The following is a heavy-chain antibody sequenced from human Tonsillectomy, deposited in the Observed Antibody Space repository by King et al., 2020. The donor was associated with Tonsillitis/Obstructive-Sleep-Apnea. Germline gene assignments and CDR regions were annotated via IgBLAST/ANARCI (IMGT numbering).Heavy chain of an antibody. J-gene: IGHJ4*02. Sequence: VQLVESGGGVVQPGRSLRLSCAAAGFTFSSYGMHWVRQAPGKGLEWVADISYDGSNKYYADSVKGRFTISRDNAKNTLYLQMNSLRAEDTAVYYCASLLYGDYGYGLFDYWGQGTLVTVSS. CDR1: GFTFSSYG. CDR2: ISYDGSNK. CDR3: ASLLYGDYGYGLFDY. V-gene: IGHV3-30*03. D-gene: IGHD4-17*01.